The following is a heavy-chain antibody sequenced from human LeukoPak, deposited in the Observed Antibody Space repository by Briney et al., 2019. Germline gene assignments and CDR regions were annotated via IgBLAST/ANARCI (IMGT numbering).Heavy chain of an antibody. CDR3: AKTYYDFWSGHYTGNYFDY. J-gene: IGHJ4*02. D-gene: IGHD3-3*01. Sequence: PGGSLRLSCAASGFTFSSYAMSWVRQAPGNGLEWVSAISGSGGSTYYADSVKGRFTISRDNSKNTLYLQMNSLRAEDTAVYYCAKTYYDFWSGHYTGNYFDYWGQGTLVTVSS. V-gene: IGHV3-23*01. CDR2: ISGSGGST. CDR1: GFTFSSYA.